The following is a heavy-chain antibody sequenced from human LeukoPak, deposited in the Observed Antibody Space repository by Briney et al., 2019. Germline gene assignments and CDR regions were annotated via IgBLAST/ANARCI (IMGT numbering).Heavy chain of an antibody. J-gene: IGHJ4*02. CDR1: GFTFSTYS. CDR3: ARDPPYSDSSGYYYDY. Sequence: PGGSLRLSCAAFGFTFSTYSMSWVRQAPGKGLEWVSSISGSSIYIYYADSVKGRFTISRDNAKNSLYLQMNSLRAEDTAVYYCARDPPYSDSSGYYYDYWGQGTLVTVSS. D-gene: IGHD3-22*01. CDR2: ISGSSIYI. V-gene: IGHV3-21*01.